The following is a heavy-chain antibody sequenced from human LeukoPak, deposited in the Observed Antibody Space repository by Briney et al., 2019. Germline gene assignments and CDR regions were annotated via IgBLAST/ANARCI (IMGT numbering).Heavy chain of an antibody. CDR1: GGSISSNSYY. CDR3: ARLLTPYCSGDCYGNAFDI. Sequence: SETLSLTCTVSGGSISSNSYYWDWIRQPPGKGLEWIGSIYYSGSTYYNPSLKSRVTISVDTSKNQFSLKLSSVTAADTAVYYCARLLTPYCSGDCYGNAFDIWGQGTMVTVSS. D-gene: IGHD2-21*02. J-gene: IGHJ3*02. V-gene: IGHV4-39*01. CDR2: IYYSGST.